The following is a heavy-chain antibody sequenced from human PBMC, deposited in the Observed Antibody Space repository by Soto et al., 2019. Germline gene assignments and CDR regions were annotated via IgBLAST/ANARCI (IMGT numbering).Heavy chain of an antibody. CDR2: IYYSERT. J-gene: IGHJ4*02. Sequence: QVQLQESGPGLVKPSETLSLTCTVSGGSISSHSWSWIRQPPGKGLEWIGYIYYSERTTHNPSLMSRVTISVDTFKTQFSLKLSSVTASDTAVYYCASRLGGTFGYWGQGTLVTVYS. V-gene: IGHV4-59*11. CDR1: GGSISSHS. D-gene: IGHD3-16*01. CDR3: ASRLGGTFGY.